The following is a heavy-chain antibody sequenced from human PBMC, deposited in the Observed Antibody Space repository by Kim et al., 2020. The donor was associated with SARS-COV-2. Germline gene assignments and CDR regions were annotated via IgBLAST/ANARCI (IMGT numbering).Heavy chain of an antibody. CDR2: ISSSSSYI. Sequence: GGSLRLSCAASGFTFSSYSMNWVRQAPGKGLEWVSSISSSSSYIYYADSVKGRFTISRDNAKNSLYLQMNSLRAEDTAVYYCARGEQLSMNAFDIWGQGTMVTVSS. J-gene: IGHJ3*02. CDR1: GFTFSSYS. D-gene: IGHD6-6*01. CDR3: ARGEQLSMNAFDI. V-gene: IGHV3-21*01.